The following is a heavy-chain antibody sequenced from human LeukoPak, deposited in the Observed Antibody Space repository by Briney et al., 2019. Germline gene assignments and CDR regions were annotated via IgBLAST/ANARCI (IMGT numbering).Heavy chain of an antibody. J-gene: IGHJ4*02. CDR1: GDSISSYY. D-gene: IGHD6-19*01. CDR2: IYYSGST. Sequence: SDTLSLTCTVSGDSISSYYWSWLRQPPGKGLEWIGYIYYSGSTNYNPSLKSRVTISVDTYKNQFSLKLSSVTAADTAVYYCARPLAVAGSFDYWGQGTLVTVSS. CDR3: ARPLAVAGSFDY. V-gene: IGHV4-59*07.